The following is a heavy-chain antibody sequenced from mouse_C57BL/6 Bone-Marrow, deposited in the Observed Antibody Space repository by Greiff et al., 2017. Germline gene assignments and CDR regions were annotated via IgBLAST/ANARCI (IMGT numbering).Heavy chain of an antibody. CDR2: ISDGGSYT. CDR1: GFTFSSYA. J-gene: IGHJ2*01. Sequence: EVMLVESGGGLVKPGGSLKLSCAASGFTFSSYAMSWVRQTPEKRLEWVATISDGGSYTYYPDNVKGRFTISRDNAKNNLYLQMSNLKSEDTAMYYWARAGDYDVDYGGQGTTLTVSA. V-gene: IGHV5-4*03. CDR3: ARAGDYDVDY. D-gene: IGHD2-4*01.